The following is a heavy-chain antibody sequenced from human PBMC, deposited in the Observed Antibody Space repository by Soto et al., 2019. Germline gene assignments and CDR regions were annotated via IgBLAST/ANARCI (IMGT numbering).Heavy chain of an antibody. V-gene: IGHV1-69*13. CDR2: IIPIFGTA. J-gene: IGHJ6*02. CDR1: GGTFSSYA. Sequence: SVKVSCKASGGTFSSYAINWVRQAPGQGLEWMGGIIPIFGTASYAQKFQGRVTITADESPSTAYMELSSLRSEDTAVYYCASRVDIVVVPAARQYYYYGMDVWGQGTTVTVSS. D-gene: IGHD2-2*01. CDR3: ASRVDIVVVPAARQYYYYGMDV.